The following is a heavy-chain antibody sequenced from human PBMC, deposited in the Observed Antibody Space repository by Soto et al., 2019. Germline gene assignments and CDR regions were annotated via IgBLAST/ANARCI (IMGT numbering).Heavy chain of an antibody. CDR3: ARPDIVVVPAASPYYYGMDV. V-gene: IGHV1-69*01. D-gene: IGHD2-2*01. CDR1: GGTFSSYA. J-gene: IGHJ6*02. CDR2: SIPIFGTA. Sequence: QVQLVQSGAEVKKPGSSVKVSCKASGGTFSSYAISWVRQAPGQGLEWMGGSIPIFGTANYAQKFQGRVTITADESTSTAYMELSSLRSEDTAVYYCARPDIVVVPAASPYYYGMDVWGQGTTVTVSS.